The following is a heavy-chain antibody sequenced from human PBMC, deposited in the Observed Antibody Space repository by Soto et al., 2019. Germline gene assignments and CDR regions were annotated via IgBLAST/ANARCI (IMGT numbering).Heavy chain of an antibody. CDR1: GYTFTTFG. CDR2: ISTSNGDT. Sequence: ASVKVSCKASGYTFTTFGISWVRQAPGQGLEWMGWISTSNGDTKYAREVQGRATMSTDTSTGTAYMELTSLKSDDTAVYYCAREYYTETGCYGVDYWGQGIPVTVSS. CDR3: AREYYTETGCYGVDY. V-gene: IGHV1-18*01. D-gene: IGHD2-8*02. J-gene: IGHJ4*02.